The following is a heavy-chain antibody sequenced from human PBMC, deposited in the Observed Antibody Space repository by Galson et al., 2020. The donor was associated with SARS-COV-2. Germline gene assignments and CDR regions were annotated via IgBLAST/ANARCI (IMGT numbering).Heavy chain of an antibody. J-gene: IGHJ6*03. V-gene: IGHV1-69*13. D-gene: IGHD3-9*01. CDR3: ARNARYDILTGSGYYYYMDV. CDR2: IIPIFGPA. Sequence: SVKVSCKASGGTFSSYAISWVRQAPGQGLELLGGIIPIFGPANYAQTFQARVTITADESTSTAYMELSSLRSEDTAVYYCARNARYDILTGSGYYYYMDVWGKGTTVTVSS. CDR1: GGTFSSYA.